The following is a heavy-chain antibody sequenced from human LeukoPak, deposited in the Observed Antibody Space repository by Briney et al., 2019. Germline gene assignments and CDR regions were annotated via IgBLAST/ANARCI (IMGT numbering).Heavy chain of an antibody. D-gene: IGHD6-19*01. CDR3: AKDAFSSGWELFDY. CDR1: GFTFSSYG. Sequence: PGGSLRLSCVVSGFTFSSYGMHWVRQAPGKGLEWVAVISYDGSDKYYADSVKGRFTISRDNSKNTLYLQMNSLRAEDTAVYSCAKDAFSSGWELFDYWGQGTLVTVSS. V-gene: IGHV3-30*18. CDR2: ISYDGSDK. J-gene: IGHJ4*02.